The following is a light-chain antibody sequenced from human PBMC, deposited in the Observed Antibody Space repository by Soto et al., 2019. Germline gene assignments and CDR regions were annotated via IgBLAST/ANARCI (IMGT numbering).Light chain of an antibody. V-gene: IGKV3-20*01. J-gene: IGKJ1*01. Sequence: EIVLTQSPATLSASPGERATLSCRASQTVGVRLAWYQHKPGQAPRLLIYEASSRATGIPDRFSGXGSGKQFAXSINSLEHEDLAVYYCKQEGSSPRTFGQGTKV. CDR3: KQEGSSPRT. CDR2: EAS. CDR1: QTVGVR.